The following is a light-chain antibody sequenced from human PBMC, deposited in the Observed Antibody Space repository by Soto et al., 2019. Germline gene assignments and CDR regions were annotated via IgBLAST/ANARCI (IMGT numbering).Light chain of an antibody. CDR2: DAS. CDR3: QQRLNWPLT. J-gene: IGKJ4*01. CDR1: QSVSNF. Sequence: EIVLTQSPATLSLAPGERATLSCRASQSVSNFFVWYQQKRGQAPRLLIYDASKRATGIPARFSGSGSGTDFTLTISSLEPEDFAVYYCQQRLNWPLTFGGGTTVEIK. V-gene: IGKV3-11*01.